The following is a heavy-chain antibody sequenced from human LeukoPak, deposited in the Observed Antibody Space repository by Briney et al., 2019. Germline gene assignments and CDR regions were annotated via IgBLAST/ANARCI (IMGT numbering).Heavy chain of an antibody. D-gene: IGHD6-19*01. CDR3: ARDLTSYSSGWFDAFDI. CDR2: ISYDGSNK. CDR1: GFTFSSYA. J-gene: IGHJ3*02. Sequence: GGSLRLSCAASGFTFSSYAMSWVRQAPGKGLEWVAVISYDGSNKYYADSVKGRFTISRDNSKNTLYLRMNSLRAEDTAVYYCARDLTSYSSGWFDAFDIWGQGTMVTVSS. V-gene: IGHV3-30-3*01.